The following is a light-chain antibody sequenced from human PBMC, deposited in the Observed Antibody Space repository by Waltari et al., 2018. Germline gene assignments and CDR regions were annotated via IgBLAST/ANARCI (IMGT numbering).Light chain of an antibody. V-gene: IGKV1-39*01. CDR2: VIS. CDR3: QQSDSLPLT. CDR1: PTSNKY. Sequence: DIQMTQSPSSLSAYVGDRVTITCRASPTSNKYLNWYQKKPGRAPKVLISVISYLHTGVPSRFSGSGSGTDFTLTISSLQPEDFATYYCQQSDSLPLTFGGGTKVEIK. J-gene: IGKJ4*01.